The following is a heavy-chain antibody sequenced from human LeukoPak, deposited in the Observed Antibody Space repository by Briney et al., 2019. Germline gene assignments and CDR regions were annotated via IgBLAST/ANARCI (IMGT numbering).Heavy chain of an antibody. CDR3: AKESCSSTSCYAGTLDY. J-gene: IGHJ4*02. CDR1: GFTFSSYA. D-gene: IGHD2-2*01. Sequence: GGSLRLSCAASGFTFSSYAMSWVRQAPGKGLEWVSAISGSGGSTYYADSVKGRFTISRDNSKNTLYLQMNSLRAEDTAVYYCAKESCSSTSCYAGTLDYWGQGTLVTVSS. V-gene: IGHV3-23*01. CDR2: ISGSGGST.